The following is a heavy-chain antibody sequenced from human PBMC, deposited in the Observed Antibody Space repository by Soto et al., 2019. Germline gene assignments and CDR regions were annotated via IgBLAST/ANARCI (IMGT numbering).Heavy chain of an antibody. V-gene: IGHV3-33*01. D-gene: IGHD3-3*01. CDR1: GFTFSSYG. J-gene: IGHJ6*02. Sequence: QVQLAESGGGVVQPGRSLRLSCAASGFTFSSYGMHWVRQAPGKGLEWVAVIWYDGSNKYYADSVKGRFTISRDNSKNTLYLQMNSLRAEDTAVYYCARERTYYDFWSGYHNYGMDVWGQGTTVTVSS. CDR3: ARERTYYDFWSGYHNYGMDV. CDR2: IWYDGSNK.